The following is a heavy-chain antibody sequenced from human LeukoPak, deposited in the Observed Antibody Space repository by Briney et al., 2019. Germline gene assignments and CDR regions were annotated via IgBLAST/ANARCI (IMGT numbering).Heavy chain of an antibody. CDR1: GGSFSGYY. J-gene: IGHJ4*02. Sequence: SETLSLTCAVYGGSFSGYYWSWIRQPPGKGLEWNGEINHSGSTNYNPSLKSRVTISVDTSKNRFSLKLSSVTAADTAVYYCARLTYYYDRSGYYYGPSPGYFDYWGQGTLVTVSS. CDR3: ARLTYYYDRSGYYYGPSPGYFDY. V-gene: IGHV4-34*01. CDR2: INHSGST. D-gene: IGHD3-22*01.